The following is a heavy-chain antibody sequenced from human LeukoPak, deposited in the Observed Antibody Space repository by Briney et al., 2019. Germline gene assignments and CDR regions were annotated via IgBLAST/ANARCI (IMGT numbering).Heavy chain of an antibody. CDR2: IYYCGST. CDR1: GGSISRYY. V-gene: IGHV4-59*08. Sequence: SEPLSLTCTVSGGSISRYYWSWIRQPPGKGLEWIGYIYYCGSTNYNTSLKSRVTISVDKSKNHFFLKLSSVTAADTALYYCARALGTGWSQKEWGQGTLVTVSS. CDR3: ARALGTGWSQKE. D-gene: IGHD6-19*01. J-gene: IGHJ4*02.